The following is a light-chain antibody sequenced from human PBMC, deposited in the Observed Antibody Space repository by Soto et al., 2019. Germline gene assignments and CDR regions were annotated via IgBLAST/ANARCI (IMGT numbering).Light chain of an antibody. Sequence: QSALTQPASVSGSPGQSITISCTGTSSDVGAYNYVSWYQQHPDKAPKLIIFEVTNRPSGVSNRFSGSKSDNTASLTISGLQAEDEADYYCSSHTRSSPLFVSGTGTKLTVL. CDR1: SSDVGAYNY. J-gene: IGLJ1*01. CDR2: EVT. V-gene: IGLV2-14*01. CDR3: SSHTRSSPLFV.